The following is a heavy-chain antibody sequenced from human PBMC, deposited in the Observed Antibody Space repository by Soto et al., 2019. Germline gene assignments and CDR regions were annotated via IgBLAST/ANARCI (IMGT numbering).Heavy chain of an antibody. V-gene: IGHV3-30-3*01. Sequence: QAQLVESGGGVVQPGRSRRLSCAASGFTFSSYAMHWVRQAPGKGLEWVAVISYDGSNKYYADSVKGRFTISRDNSKNTLYLQMNSLRAEDTAVYYCARDHVWGQGTTVTVSS. CDR3: ARDHV. J-gene: IGHJ6*02. CDR2: ISYDGSNK. CDR1: GFTFSSYA.